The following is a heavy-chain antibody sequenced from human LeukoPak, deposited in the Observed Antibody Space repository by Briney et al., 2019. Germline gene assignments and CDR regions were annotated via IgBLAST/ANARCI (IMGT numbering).Heavy chain of an antibody. CDR3: ARAGRRNMDFQH. D-gene: IGHD4-11*01. Sequence: PGGSLRLSCAASGFTFRDSYMSWIRQAPGKGLEWLSYINSVSNIISYADSAKGRFTISSDNAKNSLYMQMHGLRAENTAVYYCARAGRRNMDFQHWGQGTLVTVSS. V-gene: IGHV3-11*04. CDR2: INSVSNII. J-gene: IGHJ1*01. CDR1: GFTFRDSY.